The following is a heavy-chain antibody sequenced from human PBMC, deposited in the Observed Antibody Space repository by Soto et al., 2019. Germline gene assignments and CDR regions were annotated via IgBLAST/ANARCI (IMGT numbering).Heavy chain of an antibody. CDR1: GFSFSDYY. D-gene: IGHD3-3*01. V-gene: IGHV1-2*02. CDR2: THPNNGAT. J-gene: IGHJ4*02. Sequence: QVQLVQSGADVKKPGASVKVSCKTSGFSFSDYYLHWVRQVPGEGLEWMGWTHPNNGATKYSRKFLVRVTMTRDTSTNTAYMELSVLRSDDTAVYFCAKDGRNFWRGYYSYQFDSWGQGALVTVSS. CDR3: AKDGRNFWRGYYSYQFDS.